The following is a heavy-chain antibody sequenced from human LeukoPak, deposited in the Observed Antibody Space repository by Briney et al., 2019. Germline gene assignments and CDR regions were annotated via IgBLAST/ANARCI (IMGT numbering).Heavy chain of an antibody. CDR2: IYCSGST. Sequence: SSETLSLTCTVSGDSISSSDYYWGWIRQPPGKGLEWIGSIYCSGSTYYSPSLKSRVTISVDTSKNQFSLKLNSVTAADTAMYSCATHLASTGGYGMDVWGQGTTVTVSS. D-gene: IGHD2-8*02. J-gene: IGHJ6*02. CDR1: GDSISSSDYY. CDR3: ATHLASTGGYGMDV. V-gene: IGHV4-39*01.